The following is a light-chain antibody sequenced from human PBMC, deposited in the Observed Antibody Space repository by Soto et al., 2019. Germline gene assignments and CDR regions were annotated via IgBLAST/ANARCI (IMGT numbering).Light chain of an antibody. CDR2: GAS. CDR1: QSVASN. CDR3: QQYHNWPPQYT. J-gene: IGKJ2*01. Sequence: EIVMTQSPSPRSVSPVDVATLSCRASQSVASNVAWYQQRPGQGPRLLIHGASTRADGVTARLSGSGSGTELTLTIRGLKSKYCAVSHGQQYHNWPPQYTFGQGTKLQIK. V-gene: IGKV3-15*01.